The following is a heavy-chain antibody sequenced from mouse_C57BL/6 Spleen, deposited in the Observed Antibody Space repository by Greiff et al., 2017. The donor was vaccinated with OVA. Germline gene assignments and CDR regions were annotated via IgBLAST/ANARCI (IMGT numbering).Heavy chain of an antibody. CDR2: IDPSDSYT. V-gene: IGHV1-59*01. CDR3: GTGFAY. J-gene: IGHJ3*01. CDR1: GYTFTSYW. Sequence: VQLQQPGAELVRPGTSVKLSCKASGYTFTSYWMHWVKQRPGQGLEWIGVIDPSDSYTNYNQKFKGKATLTVDTSSSTAYMQLSSLTSEDSAVYYCGTGFAYWGQGTLVTVSA.